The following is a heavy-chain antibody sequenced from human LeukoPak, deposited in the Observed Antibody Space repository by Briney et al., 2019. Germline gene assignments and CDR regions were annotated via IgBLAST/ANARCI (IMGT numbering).Heavy chain of an antibody. CDR3: AREPRGWLRAPHAFDI. V-gene: IGHV3-48*01. Sequence: GESLKISCAASGFTFSSYSMNWVRQAPGKGLEWVSYISSSSSTIYYADSVKGRFTISRDNAKNSLYLQMNSLRAEDTAVYYCAREPRGWLRAPHAFDIWGQGTMVTVSS. CDR1: GFTFSSYS. J-gene: IGHJ3*02. CDR2: ISSSSSTI. D-gene: IGHD5-12*01.